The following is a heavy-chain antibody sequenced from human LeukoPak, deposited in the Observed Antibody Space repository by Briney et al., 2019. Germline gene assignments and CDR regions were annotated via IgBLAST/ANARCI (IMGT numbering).Heavy chain of an antibody. D-gene: IGHD3-10*01. Sequence: SVKVSCKASGGTFSSYAISWVRQAPGQGLEWMGGIIPIFGTANYAQKFQGRVTITADESTSTAYMELSSLRSEDTAVYYCAREYYCSGSSFDYWGQGTLVTVSS. CDR3: AREYYCSGSSFDY. CDR1: GGTFSSYA. J-gene: IGHJ4*02. V-gene: IGHV1-69*01. CDR2: IIPIFGTA.